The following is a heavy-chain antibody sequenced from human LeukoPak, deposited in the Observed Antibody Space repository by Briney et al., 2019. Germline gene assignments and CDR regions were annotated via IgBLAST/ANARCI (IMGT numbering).Heavy chain of an antibody. CDR2: ISAYNGNT. V-gene: IGHV1-18*01. CDR3: ARIPSCKSSGGSCYVQVHWFDP. CDR1: GYTFTSYG. J-gene: IGHJ5*02. D-gene: IGHD2-15*01. Sequence: ASVKVSCKASGYTFTSYGISWVRQAPGQGLEWMGWISAYNGNTNYAQKLQGRVTMTTDTSTSTAYMELRSLRSDDTAVYYCARIPSCKSSGGSCYVQVHWFDPWGQGTLVAVSS.